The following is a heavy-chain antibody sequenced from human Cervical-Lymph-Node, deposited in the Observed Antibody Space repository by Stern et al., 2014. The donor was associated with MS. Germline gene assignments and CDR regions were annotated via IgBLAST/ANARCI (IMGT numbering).Heavy chain of an antibody. V-gene: IGHV1-46*01. CDR3: ARDEGADY. Sequence: VQLVESGAEMKKPGASVKVSCMASGYSFTSYFIIWVRQAPGQGLAWMGIINPSAGNTNYAQKFQGRVVMTSDTSTGTVYLELSSLRSEDTAVYYCARDEGADYWGQGTLVTVSS. J-gene: IGHJ4*02. CDR2: INPSAGNT. CDR1: GYSFTSYF.